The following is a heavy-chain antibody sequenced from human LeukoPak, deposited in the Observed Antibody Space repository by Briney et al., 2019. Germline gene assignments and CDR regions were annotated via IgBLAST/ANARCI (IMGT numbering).Heavy chain of an antibody. V-gene: IGHV3-7*01. CDR2: IKQDGSEK. J-gene: IGHJ4*02. CDR1: GFTFSTYW. Sequence: GGPLRLSCAASGFTFSTYWMSWVRQAPGKGLEWVASIKQDGSEKYYVDSVKGRFTISRDNAKNSLYLQMNSLRAEDTAVYYCARPPAGPHYFDYWGQGTLVTVSS. CDR3: ARPPAGPHYFDY. D-gene: IGHD3-10*01.